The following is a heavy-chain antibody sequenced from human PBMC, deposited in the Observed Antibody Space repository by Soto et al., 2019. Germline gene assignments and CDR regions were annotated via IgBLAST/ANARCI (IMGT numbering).Heavy chain of an antibody. CDR3: ATAEVDY. CDR2: MNSDGRTT. CDR1: GFNFGNNW. J-gene: IGHJ4*02. V-gene: IGHV3-74*01. Sequence: EVQLVESGGGLVQPGGSLRLSCAASGFNFGNNWMHWVRQAPGKGLEWVSRMNSDGRTTNYADSVKGRFTVSRDTAKNPLYLQMNSLRAEDTAVYYCATAEVDYWGPGTLVTVSS.